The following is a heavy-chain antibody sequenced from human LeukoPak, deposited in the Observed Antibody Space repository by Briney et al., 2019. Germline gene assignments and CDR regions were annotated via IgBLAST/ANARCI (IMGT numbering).Heavy chain of an antibody. Sequence: ASVKVSCKASGYTFTGYYMHWVRQAPGQGLEWMGWINPNSGGTNYAQKFQGRVTMTWDTSISTAYMELSRLRSDDTAVYYCAREDYYDSSGYPYFDYWGQGTLVTVSS. J-gene: IGHJ4*02. CDR3: AREDYYDSSGYPYFDY. V-gene: IGHV1-2*02. CDR2: INPNSGGT. CDR1: GYTFTGYY. D-gene: IGHD3-22*01.